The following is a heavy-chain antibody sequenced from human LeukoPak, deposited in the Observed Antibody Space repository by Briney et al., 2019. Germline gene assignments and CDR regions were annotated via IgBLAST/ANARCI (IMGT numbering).Heavy chain of an antibody. J-gene: IGHJ5*02. V-gene: IGHV3-30*02. Sequence: GGSLRLSCVASDFTFSNFGMQWVRQAPGKGLEWLSFIRYDGSNNYHADSVKGRFSISRDNSKNTLHLQMNTLRPDDTAVYYCARTAVAGTLRWFDLWGQGTLVIVSS. CDR1: DFTFSNFG. D-gene: IGHD6-19*01. CDR3: ARTAVAGTLRWFDL. CDR2: IRYDGSNN.